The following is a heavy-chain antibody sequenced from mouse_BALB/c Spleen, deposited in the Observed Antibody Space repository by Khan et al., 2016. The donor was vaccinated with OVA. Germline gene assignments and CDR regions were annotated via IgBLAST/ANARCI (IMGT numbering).Heavy chain of an antibody. J-gene: IGHJ4*01. V-gene: IGHV2-6-1*01. CDR1: GFSLTNYG. CDR3: ARQPYYHYNIMDY. Sequence: VELVESGPGLVAPSQSLSITCTISGFSLTNYGIHRVRQPPGKGLEWLVVIWSDGSTTYNSALKSRPTISKDNSKSQVFLKMNSLQTDDTAVYFCARQPYYHYNIMDYWGQGTSVTVSA. CDR2: IWSDGST. D-gene: IGHD2-10*01.